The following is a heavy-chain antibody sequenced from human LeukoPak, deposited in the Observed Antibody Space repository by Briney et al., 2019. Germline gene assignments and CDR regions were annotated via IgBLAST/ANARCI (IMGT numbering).Heavy chain of an antibody. Sequence: GSSAKVSCKASGGTFSSYTISWVRQAPGQGLEWMGRIIPIFGTANYAQKFQGRVTITADESTSTAYMELSSLRSEDTAVYYCARSEADSGSYYVTFDYWGQGTMVTVSS. D-gene: IGHD1-26*01. J-gene: IGHJ4*02. CDR1: GGTFSSYT. V-gene: IGHV1-69*15. CDR3: ARSEADSGSYYVTFDY. CDR2: IIPIFGTA.